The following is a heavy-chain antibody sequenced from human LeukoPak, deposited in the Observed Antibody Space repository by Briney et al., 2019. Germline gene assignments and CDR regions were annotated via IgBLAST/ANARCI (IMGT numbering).Heavy chain of an antibody. CDR2: IGTAGDT. CDR3: ARDLLWFGELAAGAFDY. V-gene: IGHV3-13*01. J-gene: IGHJ4*02. D-gene: IGHD3-10*01. Sequence: GGSLSLSCAASGFTFSSYDMRWVRQATGKGLEWVSAIGTAGDTYYPGSVKGRFTISRENAKNSLYLQMNSLRAEDTAVYYCARDLLWFGELAAGAFDYWGQGTLVTVSS. CDR1: GFTFSSYD.